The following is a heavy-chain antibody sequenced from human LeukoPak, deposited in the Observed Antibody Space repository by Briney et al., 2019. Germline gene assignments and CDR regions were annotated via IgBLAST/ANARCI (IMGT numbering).Heavy chain of an antibody. V-gene: IGHV3-7*03. CDR1: GFTFSSYW. D-gene: IGHD2-2*01. CDR3: AREGVYCSSTSCYGILGYFDY. J-gene: IGHJ4*02. Sequence: GGSLRLSCAASGFTFSSYWMSWVRQAPGKGLEWVANIKQDGSEKYYVDSVKGRFTISRDNAKNSLYLQMNSLRAEDTAVYYCAREGVYCSSTSCYGILGYFDYWGQGTLVTVSS. CDR2: IKQDGSEK.